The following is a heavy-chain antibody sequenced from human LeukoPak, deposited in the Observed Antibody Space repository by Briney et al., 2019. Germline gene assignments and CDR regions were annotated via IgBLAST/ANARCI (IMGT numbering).Heavy chain of an antibody. V-gene: IGHV3-30-3*01. Sequence: SGGSLRLSCVASGFRFSDYAIHWVRQAPGKGLEWVALISYNGGRKEYADSAKGRFTIDRDNSKNTVYLQMNSLRAEDTAVYYCARDSRGYSYGSRPVLDYWGQGTLVTVSS. J-gene: IGHJ4*02. CDR2: ISYNGGRK. CDR1: GFRFSDYA. D-gene: IGHD5-18*01. CDR3: ARDSRGYSYGSRPVLDY.